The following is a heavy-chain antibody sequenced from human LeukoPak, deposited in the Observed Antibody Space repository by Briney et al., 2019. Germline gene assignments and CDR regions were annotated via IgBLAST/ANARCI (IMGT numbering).Heavy chain of an antibody. CDR2: ISSSSSTI. CDR3: ARQTVWFGHHGMDV. D-gene: IGHD3-10*01. V-gene: IGHV3-48*01. J-gene: IGHJ6*02. CDR1: GFTFSSYS. Sequence: GGSLRLSCAAPGFTFSSYSMNWVRQAPGKGLEWVSYISSSSSTIYYADSVKGRFTISRDNAKNSLYLQMNSLRAEDTAVYYCARQTVWFGHHGMDVWGQGTTVTVSS.